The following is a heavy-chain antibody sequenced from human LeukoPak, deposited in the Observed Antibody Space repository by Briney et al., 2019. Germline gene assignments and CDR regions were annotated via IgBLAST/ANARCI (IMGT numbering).Heavy chain of an antibody. J-gene: IGHJ3*02. CDR2: IQQDGGEK. V-gene: IGHV3-7*03. D-gene: IGHD6-19*01. CDR1: GFTFSIYW. Sequence: PGGSLRLSCAASGFTFSIYWMNWVRQAPGKGLEWVAHIQQDGGEKYYVDSVKGRFTISRANAKNSLFLQMNSLRSDDTAVYYCAREVEASGQWLVRDDAFDIWGQGTMVTVSS. CDR3: AREVEASGQWLVRDDAFDI.